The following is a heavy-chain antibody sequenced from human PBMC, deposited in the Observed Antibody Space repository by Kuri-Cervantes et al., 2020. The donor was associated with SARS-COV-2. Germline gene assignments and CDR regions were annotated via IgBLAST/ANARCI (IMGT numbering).Heavy chain of an antibody. CDR3: ARDGRILGETTDGYGMDV. V-gene: IGHV3-13*01. CDR1: GFTFSSYD. CDR2: IGTAGDT. J-gene: IGHJ6*02. D-gene: IGHD1-26*01. Sequence: GGSLRLSCAASGFTFSSYDMRWVRQGTGKGLEWVSAIGTAGDTYYPGSVKGRFTISRENAKNSLYLQMNSLRAEDTAVYYCARDGRILGETTDGYGMDVWGQGTTVTVSS.